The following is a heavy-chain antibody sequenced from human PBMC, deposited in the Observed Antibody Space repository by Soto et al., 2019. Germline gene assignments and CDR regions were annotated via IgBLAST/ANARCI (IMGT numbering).Heavy chain of an antibody. CDR2: INQDGSQK. J-gene: IGHJ4*02. Sequence: EVQLVESGGGLVQPGGSLRLSCAASGFTFSINWMSWVRQTQEKGLECVANINQDGSQKYYVDSVKGRFTISRDNARNSLDLQMDSLRAEETAVYYCATSMGRGGNDDWGLGTLVTVSS. CDR1: GFTFSINW. D-gene: IGHD3-10*01. CDR3: ATSMGRGGNDD. V-gene: IGHV3-7*01.